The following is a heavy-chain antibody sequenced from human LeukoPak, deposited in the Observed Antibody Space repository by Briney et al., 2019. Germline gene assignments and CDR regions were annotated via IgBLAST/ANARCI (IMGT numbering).Heavy chain of an antibody. CDR1: GYTFIGYY. V-gene: IGHV1-2*06. J-gene: IGHJ4*02. D-gene: IGHD5-12*01. CDR3: ASEGYGGYGGEKGFDY. Sequence: ASVKVSCKASGYTFIGYYMHGVRQAPGQGLDWMGRINPNSGGTNYAQKFQGRVTMTRDTSISTAYVELSRLRSDDTAVYYCASEGYGGYGGEKGFDYWGQGTLVTVSS. CDR2: INPNSGGT.